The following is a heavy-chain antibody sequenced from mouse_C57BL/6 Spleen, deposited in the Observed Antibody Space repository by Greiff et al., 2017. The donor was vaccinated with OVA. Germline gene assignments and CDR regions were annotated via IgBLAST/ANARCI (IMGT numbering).Heavy chain of an antibody. CDR3: ASYITTVVAEYYFDY. D-gene: IGHD1-1*01. V-gene: IGHV1-26*01. Sequence: EVQLQQSGPELVKPGASVKISCKASGYTFTDYYMNWVQQSHGKSLEWIGDINSNNGGTSYKQKFKGKANLTVDKSSSTAFMELRSLTSEDSAVYYCASYITTVVAEYYFDYWGQGTTLTVSS. CDR1: GYTFTDYY. J-gene: IGHJ2*01. CDR2: INSNNGGT.